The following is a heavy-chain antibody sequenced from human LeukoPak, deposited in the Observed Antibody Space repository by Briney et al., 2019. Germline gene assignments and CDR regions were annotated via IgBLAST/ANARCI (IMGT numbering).Heavy chain of an antibody. Sequence: GGSLRLSCAASGFTFSSYAMHWVRQAPGKGLEWVAVISYDGSNKYYADSVKGRFTISRDNSKNTLYLQMNSLRAEDTAVYYCARRYSSSWPNFDYWGQGTLVTVSS. CDR1: GFTFSSYA. V-gene: IGHV3-30-3*01. J-gene: IGHJ4*02. CDR3: ARRYSSSWPNFDY. D-gene: IGHD6-13*01. CDR2: ISYDGSNK.